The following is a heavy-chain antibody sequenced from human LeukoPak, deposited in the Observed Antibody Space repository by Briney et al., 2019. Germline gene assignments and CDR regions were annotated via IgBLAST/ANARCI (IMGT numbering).Heavy chain of an antibody. V-gene: IGHV4-31*03. CDR1: GGSISSGGYY. J-gene: IGHJ5*02. CDR2: IYYSGST. D-gene: IGHD2-2*02. CDR3: ASSSRYCSSTSCYTPWFDP. Sequence: SQTLSLTCTVSGGSISSGGYYWSWIRQHPGKGLEWIGYIYYSGSTYYNPSLKSRVTISVDTSKNKFSLKLSSVTAADTAVYYCASSSRYCSSTSCYTPWFDPWGQGTLVTVSS.